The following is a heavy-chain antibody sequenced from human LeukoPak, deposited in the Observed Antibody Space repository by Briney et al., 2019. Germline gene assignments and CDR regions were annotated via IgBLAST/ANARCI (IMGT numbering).Heavy chain of an antibody. CDR2: ITWNSVSI. J-gene: IGHJ4*02. CDR3: AKDIFSGTSGWYYFDY. V-gene: IGHV3-9*03. Sequence: PGGSLRLSCAASGFTFDDYAMHWVRQAPGKGLEWVSGITWNSVSIGYADSVKGRFTISRDNAKNSLYLQMNSLRAEDMALYYCAKDIFSGTSGWYYFDYWGQGTLVTVSS. CDR1: GFTFDDYA. D-gene: IGHD6-19*01.